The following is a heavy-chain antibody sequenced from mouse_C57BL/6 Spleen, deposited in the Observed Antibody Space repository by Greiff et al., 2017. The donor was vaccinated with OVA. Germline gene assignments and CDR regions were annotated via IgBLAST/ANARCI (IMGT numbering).Heavy chain of an antibody. Sequence: QVQLQQSGAELVKPGASVKLSCKASGYTFTSYWMHWVKQRPGRGLEWIGRIDPNSGGTKYNEKFKSKATLTVDKSSSTAYMQLSSLTSEDSAVYYCARGFITTVVAPYAMDYWGQGTSVTVSS. D-gene: IGHD1-1*01. CDR1: GYTFTSYW. CDR3: ARGFITTVVAPYAMDY. J-gene: IGHJ4*01. V-gene: IGHV1-62-3*01. CDR2: IDPNSGGT.